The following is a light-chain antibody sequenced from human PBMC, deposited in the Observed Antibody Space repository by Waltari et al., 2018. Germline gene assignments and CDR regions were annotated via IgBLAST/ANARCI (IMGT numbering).Light chain of an antibody. V-gene: IGKV3-15*01. CDR3: QQHNDWPRT. Sequence: EVVMTQSPATLSVSPGESATLSCRASQSVSINLSWYQQKPGQAPRLLMYSASIRAAGIPARFSGSGSGTEFTLTISSLQSEDIAVYYCQQHNDWPRTFGQGTKVEI. CDR2: SAS. CDR1: QSVSIN. J-gene: IGKJ1*01.